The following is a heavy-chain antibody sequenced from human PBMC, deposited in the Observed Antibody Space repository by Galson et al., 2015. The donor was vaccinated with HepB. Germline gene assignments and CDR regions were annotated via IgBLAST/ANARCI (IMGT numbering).Heavy chain of an antibody. Sequence: SVKVSCKASGYTFTNYGISWVRQAPGQGLQWMGWISAYNGNTHYAQKLQGRVTMTTDTSTSTAYMELRSLRSDDTAVYCCARGDWGWGGFDDWGQGTLVTVSS. J-gene: IGHJ4*02. CDR2: ISAYNGNT. D-gene: IGHD7-27*01. CDR1: GYTFTNYG. V-gene: IGHV1-18*01. CDR3: ARGDWGWGGFDD.